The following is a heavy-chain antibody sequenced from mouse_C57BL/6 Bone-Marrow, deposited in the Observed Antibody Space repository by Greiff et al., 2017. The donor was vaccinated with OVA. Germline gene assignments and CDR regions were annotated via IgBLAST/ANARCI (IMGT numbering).Heavy chain of an antibody. Sequence: QVQLQQSGAELVRPGTSVKLSCKASGYTFTSYWMHWVKQRPGQGLEWIGVIDPSDSYTNYNQKFKGKATLTVDTSSSTAYMQLSSLTSEDSAVYYCVSPITTVASQSFDYWGQGTTLTVSS. V-gene: IGHV1-59*01. CDR1: GYTFTSYW. CDR3: VSPITTVASQSFDY. D-gene: IGHD1-1*01. CDR2: IDPSDSYT. J-gene: IGHJ2*01.